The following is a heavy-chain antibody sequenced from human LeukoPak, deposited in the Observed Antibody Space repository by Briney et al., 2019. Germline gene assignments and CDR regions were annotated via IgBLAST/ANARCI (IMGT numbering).Heavy chain of an antibody. J-gene: IGHJ4*02. Sequence: GGSLRLSCAASGFTFDDYGMSWVRQAPGKGLEWVSGINWSGGSTGYADSVKGRFTISRDNAKNSLYLQMNSLRAEDTAVYYCARVAAAGLLYYFDYWGQGTLVTVSS. CDR1: GFTFDDYG. V-gene: IGHV3-20*04. D-gene: IGHD6-13*01. CDR2: INWSGGST. CDR3: ARVAAAGLLYYFDY.